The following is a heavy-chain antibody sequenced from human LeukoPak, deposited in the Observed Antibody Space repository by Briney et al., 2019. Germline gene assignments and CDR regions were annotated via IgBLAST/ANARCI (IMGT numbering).Heavy chain of an antibody. J-gene: IGHJ4*02. D-gene: IGHD6-13*01. CDR2: INHSGST. CDR3: ARVGYSSSYSFDY. CDR1: GGSFSGYY. Sequence: SETLSLTCAVYGGSFSGYYWTWIRQPPEKGLEWIGEINHSGSTNYNPSLKSRVTISVDTSKNQFSLKLSSVTAADTAVYYCARVGYSSSYSFDYWGQGTLVTVSP. V-gene: IGHV4-34*01.